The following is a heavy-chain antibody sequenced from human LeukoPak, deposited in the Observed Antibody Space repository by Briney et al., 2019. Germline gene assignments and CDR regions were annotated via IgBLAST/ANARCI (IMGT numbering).Heavy chain of an antibody. CDR1: XXXXXSXX. CDR3: ARDDYGDYAGFDY. Sequence: GGSLXXXXXXXXXXXXSXXMNWVXQAPGKGLEWVSSISSSSSYIYYADSVKGRFTISRDNAKNSLYLQMNSLRAEDTAVYYCARDDYGDYAGFDYWGQGTLVTVSS. V-gene: IGHV3-21*01. CDR2: ISSSSSYI. J-gene: IGHJ4*02. D-gene: IGHD4-17*01.